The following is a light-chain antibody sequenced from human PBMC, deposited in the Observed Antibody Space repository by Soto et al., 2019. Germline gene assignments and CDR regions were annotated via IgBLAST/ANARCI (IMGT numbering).Light chain of an antibody. Sequence: QSVLTQPASVSGSPGQSITISCTGTSSDVGGYNYVSWYQQHPGKAPKLMIYDVSNRPSGVSNRFSGSKSGNTASLTISGLQAEDEADSYCSSYTSSSTLYVFGTGPKLTVL. CDR3: SSYTSSSTLYV. CDR1: SSDVGGYNY. J-gene: IGLJ1*01. V-gene: IGLV2-14*01. CDR2: DVS.